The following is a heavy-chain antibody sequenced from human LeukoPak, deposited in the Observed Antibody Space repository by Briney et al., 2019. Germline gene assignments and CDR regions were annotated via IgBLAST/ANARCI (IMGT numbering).Heavy chain of an antibody. CDR3: APTAEAYTSWWKV. J-gene: IGHJ4*02. CDR2: INPDSGFT. D-gene: IGHD3-16*01. V-gene: IGHV1-2*02. Sequence: ASVTVSFTGSGYRFTDDYMHWVRHAPGQGLELMGCINPDSGFTNYAQKFKGRVTMTRDTSISTAYLEVRSLTSDDTAVYYCAPTAEAYTSWWKVWGQGTLVTVSS. CDR1: GYRFTDDY.